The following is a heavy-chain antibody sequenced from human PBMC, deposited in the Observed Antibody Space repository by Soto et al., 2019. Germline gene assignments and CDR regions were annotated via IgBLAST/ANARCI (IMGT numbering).Heavy chain of an antibody. CDR1: GYTFTSYP. J-gene: IGHJ5*02. CDR2: INAGNGNT. CDR3: ARDLGSSDNNWFDP. Sequence: ASVKVSCKASGYTFTSYPMHWVRQAPGQRLEWMGWINAGNGNTKYSQKFQGRVTITRDTSASTTYMEVGSLRSEDTAVYYCARDLGSSDNNWFDPWGQGTLVTVSS. D-gene: IGHD3-16*01. V-gene: IGHV1-3*01.